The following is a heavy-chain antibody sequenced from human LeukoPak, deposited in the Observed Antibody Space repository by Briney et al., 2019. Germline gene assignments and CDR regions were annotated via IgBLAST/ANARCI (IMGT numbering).Heavy chain of an antibody. CDR2: ISYDGSNK. CDR1: GFTFSSYA. D-gene: IGHD1-26*01. V-gene: IGHV3-30-3*01. Sequence: PGGSLRLSCAASGFTFSSYAMHWVRQAPGKGLEWVAVISYDGSNKYYADSVKGRFTISRDNSKNTLYLQMNSLRAEDMAVYYCARDRSGSYRYFDYWGQGTLVTVSS. J-gene: IGHJ4*02. CDR3: ARDRSGSYRYFDY.